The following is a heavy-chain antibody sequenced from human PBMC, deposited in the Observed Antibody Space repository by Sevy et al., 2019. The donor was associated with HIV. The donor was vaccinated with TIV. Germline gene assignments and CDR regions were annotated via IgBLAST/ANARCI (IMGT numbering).Heavy chain of an antibody. CDR2: VYYTGGT. CDR3: SRRNYSDI. D-gene: IGHD3-10*01. CDR1: GGSINSDH. V-gene: IGHV4-59*08. J-gene: IGHJ3*02. Sequence: SETLSLTCTVSGGSINSDHWNWIRQPPGKGLEWIGYVYYTGGTNYNPSLKNRVTISVDRTKNQFSLKRTSVTAADTSVYYCSRRNYSDIWGQGTMVTVSS.